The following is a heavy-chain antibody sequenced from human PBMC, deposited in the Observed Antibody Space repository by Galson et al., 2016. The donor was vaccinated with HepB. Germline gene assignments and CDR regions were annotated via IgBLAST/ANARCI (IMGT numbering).Heavy chain of an antibody. CDR1: GGSVSSASYS. V-gene: IGHV4-30-2*01. J-gene: IGHJ3*02. D-gene: IGHD2-15*01. Sequence: LTCAVSGGSVSSASYSWSWIRQPPGKGLEWIGYIYDSGITYYKSSLKSRVTISVDRSKNHFSLHLSSVTAADTALYSCASPPEYCSGGSCFNGAAFDIWGQGTMVTVSS. CDR3: ASPPEYCSGGSCFNGAAFDI. CDR2: IYDSGIT.